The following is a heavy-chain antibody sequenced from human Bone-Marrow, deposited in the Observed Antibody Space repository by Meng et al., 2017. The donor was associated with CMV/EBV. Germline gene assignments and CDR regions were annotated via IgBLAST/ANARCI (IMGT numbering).Heavy chain of an antibody. CDR2: ISRDGRSI. Sequence: CVASGFTFSSYWMHWVRQAPGKGLAWVARISRDGRSIGYADSVKGRFTISRDNAKNTLYLEMNSLRVEDTAVYYCAVADIVATIGTDYWGQGTLVTVSS. D-gene: IGHD5-12*01. CDR1: GFTFSSYW. V-gene: IGHV3-74*01. CDR3: AVADIVATIGTDY. J-gene: IGHJ4*02.